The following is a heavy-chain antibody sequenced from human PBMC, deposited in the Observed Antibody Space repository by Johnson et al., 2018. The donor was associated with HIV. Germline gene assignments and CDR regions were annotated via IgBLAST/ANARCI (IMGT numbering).Heavy chain of an antibody. CDR3: ATGSDYGDLRWGDAVDI. V-gene: IGHV3-74*02. CDR1: GFTLSSYW. D-gene: IGHD4-17*01. CDR2: INSDGSRI. Sequence: VQLVESGGGVVQPGGSLRLSCAASGFTLSSYWMHWVRQAPGKGLVWVSRINSDGSRITYAVSVKGRFTISRDNAKNTLFLQMHSLRAEDTALYYCATGSDYGDLRWGDAVDIWGQGTMVTVSS. J-gene: IGHJ3*02.